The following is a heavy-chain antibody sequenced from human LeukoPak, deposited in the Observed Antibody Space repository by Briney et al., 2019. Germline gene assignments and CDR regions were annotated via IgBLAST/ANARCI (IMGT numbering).Heavy chain of an antibody. Sequence: PSETLSLTCAVYGGSFSGYYWSWIRQPPGKGLEWIGEINHSGSTNYNPSLKSRVTISVDTSKNQFSLKLSSVTAADTAVYYCARRSGYYYYYYYYMDVWGKGTTVTISS. J-gene: IGHJ6*03. CDR2: INHSGST. D-gene: IGHD3-22*01. V-gene: IGHV4-34*01. CDR1: GGSFSGYY. CDR3: ARRSGYYYYYYYYMDV.